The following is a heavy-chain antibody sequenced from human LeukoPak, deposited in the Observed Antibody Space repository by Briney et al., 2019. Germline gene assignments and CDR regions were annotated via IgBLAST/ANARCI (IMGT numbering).Heavy chain of an antibody. J-gene: IGHJ4*02. CDR2: ITSSGSNI. V-gene: IGHV3-48*03. CDR3: ARGVSEYSSGWREKFDY. Sequence: EGSLRLSCAASGFTFSIYEMNWVRQAPGKGLEWVSYITSSGSNIYYADSVKGRFTISRDTAKNSVFLQMNRLRAEDTALYYCARGVSEYSSGWREKFDYWGQGTLVTVSS. CDR1: GFTFSIYE. D-gene: IGHD6-19*01.